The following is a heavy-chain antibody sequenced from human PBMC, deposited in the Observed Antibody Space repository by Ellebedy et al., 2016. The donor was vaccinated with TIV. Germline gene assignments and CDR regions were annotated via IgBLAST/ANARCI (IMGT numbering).Heavy chain of an antibody. CDR1: GGSISSYY. V-gene: IGHV4-59*08. CDR3: ARRYCSGRGDCSGGRITYFDY. CDR2: IYYSGST. D-gene: IGHD2-21*02. Sequence: MPSETLSLTCTVSGGSISSYYWNWIRQPPGKGLEWIGYIYYSGSTNYNPSLKSRVTFSGDTSKNQFSQKLSSVTAADTAVYDCARRYCSGRGDCSGGRITYFDYWGQGTLVTVSS. J-gene: IGHJ4*02.